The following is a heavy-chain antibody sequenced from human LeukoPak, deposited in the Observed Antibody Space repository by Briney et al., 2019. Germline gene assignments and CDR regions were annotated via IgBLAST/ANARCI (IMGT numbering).Heavy chain of an antibody. CDR1: GASFSDYY. D-gene: IGHD1-1*01. Sequence: SETLSLTCAVYGASFSDYYWSWIRQPAGKGREWIGEIDHSGSTKCNPSLKSRVTRSVDTSKNQFSFDLSSVTAGDTAVYYCATSAQLGSYNWFDPWGQGTLVTVSS. J-gene: IGHJ5*02. CDR2: IDHSGST. V-gene: IGHV4-34*01. CDR3: ATSAQLGSYNWFDP.